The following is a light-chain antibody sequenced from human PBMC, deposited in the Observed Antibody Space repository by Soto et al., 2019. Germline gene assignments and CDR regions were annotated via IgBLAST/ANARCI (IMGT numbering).Light chain of an antibody. CDR2: DAS. Sequence: EIVLTQSPATLSLSPGERATLSCRASQSVSSFLGWYQQKPGQAPRLLIYDASNRATGIPPRFSGSGSGADFTLTISSLEPEDFAVYYWQQCSSWTFGQGTKVEIK. CDR3: QQCSSWT. J-gene: IGKJ1*01. V-gene: IGKV3-11*01. CDR1: QSVSSF.